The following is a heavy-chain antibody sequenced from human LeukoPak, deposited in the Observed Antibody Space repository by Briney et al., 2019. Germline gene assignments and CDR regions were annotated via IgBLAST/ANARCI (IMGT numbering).Heavy chain of an antibody. CDR3: ARTQGLSGITMVRGVIVPFDY. D-gene: IGHD3-10*01. CDR1: GYTFTSYD. CDR2: MNPNSGNT. J-gene: IGHJ4*02. Sequence: ASVKVSCKASGYTFTSYDINWVRQATGQGLEWMGWMNPNSGNTGYAQKFQGRVTMTRNTSISTAYMELSSLRSEDTAVYYCARTQGLSGITMVRGVIVPFDYRGQGTLVTVSS. V-gene: IGHV1-8*01.